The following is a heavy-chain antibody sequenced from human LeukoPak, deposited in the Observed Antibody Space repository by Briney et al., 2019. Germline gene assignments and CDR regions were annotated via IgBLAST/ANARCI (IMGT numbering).Heavy chain of an antibody. CDR3: AGNVVLAYYYYYYGIDV. V-gene: IGHV4-39*01. J-gene: IGHJ6*02. D-gene: IGHD2-21*01. Sequence: PSETLSLTCTVSGGSISSSSYYWGWIRQPPGKGLEWIGSIYYSGSTDYNPSLKSRVTISVDTSKNQFSLKLSSVTAADTAVYYCAGNVVLAYYYYYYGIDVWGQGTTVTVSS. CDR1: GGSISSSSYY. CDR2: IYYSGST.